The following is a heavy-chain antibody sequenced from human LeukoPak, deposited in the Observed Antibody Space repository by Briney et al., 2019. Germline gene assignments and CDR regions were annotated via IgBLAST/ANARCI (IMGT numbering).Heavy chain of an antibody. Sequence: PGGSLTLSWAASGFTFSGSGISWVRQAPGAGLEWVSLISYTGANTYYTDYVRRRITISRDNSKDTLLLQMNSMRAEDTAIYYCARDIQLSTWGLGTMVTVSS. D-gene: IGHD5-24*01. CDR2: ISYTGANT. CDR1: GFTFSGSG. J-gene: IGHJ3*01. V-gene: IGHV3-23*01. CDR3: ARDIQLST.